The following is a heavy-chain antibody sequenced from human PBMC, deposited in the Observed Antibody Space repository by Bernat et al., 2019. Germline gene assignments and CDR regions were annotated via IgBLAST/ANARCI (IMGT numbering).Heavy chain of an antibody. V-gene: IGHV4-39*01. CDR3: ARQRSSSWYSPFEY. J-gene: IGHJ4*02. CDR1: GGSISSSSYY. D-gene: IGHD6-13*01. Sequence: QLQLQESGPGLVKPSETLSLTCTVSGGSISSSSYYWGWIRQPPGKGLEWIGSIYYSGSTYYNASLKSRVTISVETSKNQFSLKLSSVTAADTAVYYCARQRSSSWYSPFEYWGQGTLVTVSS. CDR2: IYYSGST.